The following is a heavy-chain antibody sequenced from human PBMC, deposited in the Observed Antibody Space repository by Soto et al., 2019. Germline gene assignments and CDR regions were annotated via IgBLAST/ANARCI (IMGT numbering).Heavy chain of an antibody. D-gene: IGHD3-10*01. CDR2: IYDTGSA. V-gene: IGHV4-31*03. J-gene: IGHJ5*02. CDR1: RGSISSGSFY. CDR3: ARAGGYYPMDL. Sequence: SETLSLTCTVSRGSISSGSFYWTWIRQHPGKGLEWIGYIYDTGSAYYNPSLKSRVTLSIDRSQNQFSLKLSSVTDADTAVYYCARAGGYYPMDLWGQGTLVTVSS.